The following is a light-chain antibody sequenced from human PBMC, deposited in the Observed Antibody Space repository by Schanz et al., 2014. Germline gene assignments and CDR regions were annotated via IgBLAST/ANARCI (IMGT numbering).Light chain of an antibody. CDR2: EVS. CDR3: MQSIHLTT. J-gene: IGKJ4*01. Sequence: DIVMTQTPLFLSVPPGQSASISCKSSQSLLDRNGKTYLFWYLVKSGQPPQLLIYEVSKRFSGVPDRFSGSGSGTDFTLKISRVEAEDVGVYYCMQSIHLTTFGGGTKVEI. CDR1: QSLLDRNGKTY. V-gene: IGKV2D-29*01.